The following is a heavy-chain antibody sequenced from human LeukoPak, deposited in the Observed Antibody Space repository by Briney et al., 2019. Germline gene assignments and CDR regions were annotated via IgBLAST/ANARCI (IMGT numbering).Heavy chain of an antibody. D-gene: IGHD3-22*01. CDR1: GFTFDDYA. Sequence: GGSLRLSCAASGFTFDDYAMHWVRQAPGKGLEWVALIWYDGSNKYYADSVKGRFTISRDNSKNTLYLQMDSLRAEDTAVYYCARALFNYDSSGLTYWGQGTLVTVSS. J-gene: IGHJ4*02. CDR3: ARALFNYDSSGLTY. V-gene: IGHV3-33*08. CDR2: IWYDGSNK.